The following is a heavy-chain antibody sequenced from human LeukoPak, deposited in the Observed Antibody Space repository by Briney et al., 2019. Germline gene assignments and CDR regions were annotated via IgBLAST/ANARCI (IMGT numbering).Heavy chain of an antibody. CDR2: IKEDGSKK. CDR1: GFTFSGHW. V-gene: IGHV3-7*03. J-gene: IGHJ4*02. D-gene: IGHD3-22*01. Sequence: GGSLRLSCAASGFTFSGHWMTWVRQAPGKGLEWVANIKEDGSKKNYVDSVKGRFTISRDNAKNSLYLQMTSLRAEDTAMYYCATPLDYRDSSGFHQGGDWGQGTLVTVSS. CDR3: ATPLDYRDSSGFHQGGD.